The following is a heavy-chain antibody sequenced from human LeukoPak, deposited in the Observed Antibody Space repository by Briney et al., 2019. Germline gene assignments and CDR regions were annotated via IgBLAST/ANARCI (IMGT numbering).Heavy chain of an antibody. CDR2: IYYGGST. CDR1: GGSISSSSYY. D-gene: IGHD3-10*01. V-gene: IGHV4-39*07. Sequence: PSETLSLTCTVSGGSISSSSYYWGWLRQPPGKGLEWIGSIYYGGSTYYNPSLKSRVTISVDTSKNQFSLKLTSVTAADTAVYYCAADYYGSGSCDYWGQGTLVTVSS. CDR3: AADYYGSGSCDY. J-gene: IGHJ4*02.